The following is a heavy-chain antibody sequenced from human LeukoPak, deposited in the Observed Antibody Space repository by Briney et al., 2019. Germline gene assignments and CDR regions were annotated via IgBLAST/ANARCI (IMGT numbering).Heavy chain of an antibody. CDR3: ARLGRYSSHFDY. D-gene: IGHD6-19*01. Sequence: SSETLSLTCTVSGGSISSGGYYWSWIRQHPGKGLGWIGYIYYSGSTYYNPSLKSRVTISVDTSKNQFSLKLSSVTAADTAVYYCARLGRYSSHFDYWGQGTLVTVSS. J-gene: IGHJ4*02. CDR2: IYYSGST. V-gene: IGHV4-31*03. CDR1: GGSISSGGYY.